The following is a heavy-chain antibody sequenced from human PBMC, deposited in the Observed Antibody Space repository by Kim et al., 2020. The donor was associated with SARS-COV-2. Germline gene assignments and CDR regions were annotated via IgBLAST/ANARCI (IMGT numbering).Heavy chain of an antibody. D-gene: IGHD5-12*01. CDR1: GGSISSYY. V-gene: IGHV4-59*13. J-gene: IGHJ4*02. CDR3: ARGNGYNYY. CDR2: IYSSGTT. Sequence: SETLSLTCTVSGGSISSYYWSWIRQPPGKGLEWIGYIYSSGTTNYNPSLKSRVTISVDTSKNHFSLKLSSVTTADTAVYYCARGNGYNYYWGQGTLVTVSS.